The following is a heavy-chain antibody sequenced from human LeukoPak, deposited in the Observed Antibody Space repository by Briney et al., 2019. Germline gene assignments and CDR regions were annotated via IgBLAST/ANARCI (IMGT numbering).Heavy chain of an antibody. CDR2: IKSKTDGETT. Sequence: PGGSLRLSCAASGFTFSNAWMSWVRRAPGKGLEWVGRIKSKTDGETTDYAAPVKGRFTISRDDSKNTLYLQMNSLKTEDTAVYYCTTDPGMVRGVNNQNWFDPWGQGTLVTVSS. CDR1: GFTFSNAW. D-gene: IGHD3-10*01. J-gene: IGHJ5*02. CDR3: TTDPGMVRGVNNQNWFDP. V-gene: IGHV3-15*01.